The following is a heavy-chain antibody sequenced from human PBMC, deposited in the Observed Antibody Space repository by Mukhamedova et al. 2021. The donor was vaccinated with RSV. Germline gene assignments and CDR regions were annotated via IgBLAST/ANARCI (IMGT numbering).Heavy chain of an antibody. CDR2: GSSG. CDR3: ARDEAGAERVAFDI. J-gene: IGHJ3*02. D-gene: IGHD1-26*01. V-gene: IGHV3-30-3*01. Sequence: GSSGINAEYMGGRFTIPRDNSKNTLYLQMNSLRAEDTAVYHCARDEAGAERVAFDIWGQGTMVTVPS.